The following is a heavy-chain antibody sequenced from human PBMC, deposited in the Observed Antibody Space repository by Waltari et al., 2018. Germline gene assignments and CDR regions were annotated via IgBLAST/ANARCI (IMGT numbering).Heavy chain of an antibody. D-gene: IGHD2-15*01. CDR3: ARGRYCSGGSCYTHMDV. CDR2: IIPIFGTA. CDR1: GGTFSSYA. J-gene: IGHJ6*02. Sequence: QVQLVQSGAEVKKPGSSVKVSCKASGGTFSSYAISWVRQAPGQGLEWMGGIIPIFGTANYAQKFQGRVTITADESTSTAYMELSSLRSEDTAVYYCARGRYCSGGSCYTHMDVWGQGTTVIVSS. V-gene: IGHV1-69*13.